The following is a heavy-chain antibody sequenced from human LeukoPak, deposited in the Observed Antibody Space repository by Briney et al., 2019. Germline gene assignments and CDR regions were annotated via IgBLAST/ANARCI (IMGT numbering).Heavy chain of an antibody. Sequence: GGSLRLSCAASGFTFSSYAMSWVRQAPGKGLEWVSAISGSGGSTYYADSVKGRFTISRDNSKNTLYLQMNSLRAEDAAVYYCAKAVSGWVTKVCFDYWGQGTLVTVSS. D-gene: IGHD6-19*01. J-gene: IGHJ4*02. CDR2: ISGSGGST. CDR1: GFTFSSYA. V-gene: IGHV3-23*01. CDR3: AKAVSGWVTKVCFDY.